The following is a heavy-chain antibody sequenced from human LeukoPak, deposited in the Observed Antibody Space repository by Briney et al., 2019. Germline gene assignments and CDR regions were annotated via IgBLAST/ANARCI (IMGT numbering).Heavy chain of an antibody. V-gene: IGHV2-70*11. CDR3: ARIFVSYGSDAFDI. D-gene: IGHD4-17*01. CDR1: GFSLRTSGMC. Sequence: SGPTLVNPTQTVTLTCTFSGFSLRTSGMCVSWIRQPPGKALEWLARIDWDDDKYYSTSLKTRLTISKDTSKNQVVLTMTNMDPVDTATYYCARIFVSYGSDAFDIWGQGTMVTVSS. J-gene: IGHJ3*02. CDR2: IDWDDDK.